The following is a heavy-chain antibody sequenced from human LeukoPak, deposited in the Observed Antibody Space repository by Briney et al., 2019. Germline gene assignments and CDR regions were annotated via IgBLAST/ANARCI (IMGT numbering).Heavy chain of an antibody. V-gene: IGHV4-4*07. CDR2: TYSSGNI. CDR3: ARSGGSGWLDP. D-gene: IGHD3-16*01. Sequence: SETLSLTCKVSGDSISSYFWGWIRQPAGKGLEWIGRTYSSGNIDYNPSFKSRVAMSVDTSKNQISLKLTSVTAADTAVYYCARSGGSGWLDPWGQGSLVTVSS. J-gene: IGHJ5*02. CDR1: GDSISSYF.